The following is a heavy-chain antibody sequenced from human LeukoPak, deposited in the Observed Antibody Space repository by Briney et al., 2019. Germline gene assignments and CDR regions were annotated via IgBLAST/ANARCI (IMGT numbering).Heavy chain of an antibody. J-gene: IGHJ4*02. CDR3: ARGRGINWGSFDY. Sequence: GASVKVSCKASGYTFTNYYVHWVRQAPGQGLEWMGTINPSGGSTTYAQRFQDRVTMTRDTSTSTVYMELSSLRSEDTAVYYCARGRGINWGSFDYWGQGTLVTVSS. CDR1: GYTFTNYY. V-gene: IGHV1-46*01. D-gene: IGHD7-27*01. CDR2: INPSGGST.